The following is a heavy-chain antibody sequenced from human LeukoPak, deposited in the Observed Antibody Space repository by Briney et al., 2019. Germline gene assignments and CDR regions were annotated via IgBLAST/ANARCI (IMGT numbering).Heavy chain of an antibody. CDR1: GFIFSNYA. Sequence: GGSLRLSCAASGFIFSNYAMNWVRQAPGKGLEWVALISSDGSKTYHADSVKGRFSISRDNSRNTLYLQLNSPRAEDTSVYYCARDSTYWYDAGSSGPHYFDYWGQGTLVTVSS. CDR2: ISSDGSKT. CDR3: ARDSTYWYDAGSSGPHYFDY. V-gene: IGHV3-30*01. J-gene: IGHJ4*02. D-gene: IGHD3-10*01.